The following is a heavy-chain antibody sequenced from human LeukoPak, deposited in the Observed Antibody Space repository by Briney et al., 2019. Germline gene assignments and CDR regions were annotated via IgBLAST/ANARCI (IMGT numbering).Heavy chain of an antibody. J-gene: IGHJ4*02. CDR3: ATWANLNLN. Sequence: PSETLSLTCTVSGGSISSNNYYWGWIRQPPGKGLEWIGTFYYSGRSYYDPSIKSLITVSVDTSRTQFSRRLSSVTAADTALYDWATWANLNLNWGQGTLVTVSS. CDR1: GGSISSNNYY. CDR2: FYYSGRS. D-gene: IGHD1-14*01. V-gene: IGHV4-39*01.